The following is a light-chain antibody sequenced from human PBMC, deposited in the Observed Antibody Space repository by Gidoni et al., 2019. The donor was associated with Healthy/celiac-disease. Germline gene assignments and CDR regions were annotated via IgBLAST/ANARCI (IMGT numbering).Light chain of an antibody. CDR1: QDISNY. V-gene: IGKV1-33*01. CDR2: DAS. J-gene: IGKJ2*03. CDR3: QHYDNLPC. Sequence: DIEMTQSPSSLSASVGDRVTITCQASQDISNYLNWYQQKPGTAPKLLIYDASNLETGVPSRFSVSGSGTDFTFTISSLQPEDIATYYCQHYDNLPCFGQGTKLEIK.